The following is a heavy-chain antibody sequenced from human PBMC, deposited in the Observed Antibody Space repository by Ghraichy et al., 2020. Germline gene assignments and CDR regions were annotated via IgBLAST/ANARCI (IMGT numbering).Heavy chain of an antibody. CDR1: GYTFTSYA. V-gene: IGHV1-3*01. CDR2: INGGNGNT. D-gene: IGHD2-15*01. J-gene: IGHJ4*02. Sequence: ASVKVSCKASGYTFTSYAMHWVRQAPGQRLDWMGWINGGNGNTKYSQKFQGRVTITRDTSASTAYMELSSLRSEDTAVYYCARDYCSGGSCYDRRIDYWGQGTLVTVSS. CDR3: ARDYCSGGSCYDRRIDY.